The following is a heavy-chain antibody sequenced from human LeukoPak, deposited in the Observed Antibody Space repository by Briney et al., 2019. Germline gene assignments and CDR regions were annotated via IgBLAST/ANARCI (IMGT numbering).Heavy chain of an antibody. CDR2: IKQDGSEK. V-gene: IGHV3-7*01. J-gene: IGHJ4*02. CDR3: ARDIRSWYRYFDY. Sequence: GGSLGLSCAASGFTFSSYWMSWVRQAPGKGLEWVANIKQDGSEKYYVDSVKGRFTISRDNAKNSLYLQMNSLRAEDTAVYYCARDIRSWYRYFDYWGQGTLVTVSS. D-gene: IGHD6-13*01. CDR1: GFTFSSYW.